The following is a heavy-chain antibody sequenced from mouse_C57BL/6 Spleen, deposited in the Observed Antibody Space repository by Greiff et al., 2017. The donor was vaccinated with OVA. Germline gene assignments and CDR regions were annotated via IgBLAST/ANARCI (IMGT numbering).Heavy chain of an antibody. V-gene: IGHV1-53*01. J-gene: IGHJ2*01. CDR3: ARDDYDLYYFDY. D-gene: IGHD2-4*01. CDR2: INPSNGGT. Sequence: QVHVKQPGTELVKPGASVKLSCKASGYTFTSYWMHWVKQRPGQGLEWIGNINPSNGGTNYNEKFKSKATLTVDKSSSTAYMQLSSLTSEDSAVYYCARDDYDLYYFDYWGQGTTLTVSS. CDR1: GYTFTSYW.